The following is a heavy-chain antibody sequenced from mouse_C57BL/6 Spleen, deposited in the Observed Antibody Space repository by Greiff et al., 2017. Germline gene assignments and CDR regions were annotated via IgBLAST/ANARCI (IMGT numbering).Heavy chain of an antibody. CDR3: ARWYGAMDY. D-gene: IGHD2-10*02. J-gene: IGHJ4*01. V-gene: IGHV7-3*01. CDR1: GFTFTDYY. CDR2: IRNKANGYTT. Sequence: EVQLVESGGGLVQPGGSLSLSCAASGFTFTDYYMSWVRQPPGKALEWLGFIRNKANGYTTEYSASVKVRFTISRDNSQSILYLQMNALRAEDSATYYCARWYGAMDYWGQGTSVTVSS.